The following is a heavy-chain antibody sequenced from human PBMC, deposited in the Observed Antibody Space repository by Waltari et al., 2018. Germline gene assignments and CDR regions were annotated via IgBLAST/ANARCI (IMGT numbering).Heavy chain of an antibody. V-gene: IGHV3-7*01. D-gene: IGHD5-12*01. J-gene: IGHJ4*02. CDR3: ARDGDGYPD. Sequence: EVNLVDSGGGLVQPGGSLRLSCAASGFMFSTNWMSWVRQAPGKGLEWVANIKEDGSEEYYVDSVKGRFTISRDNAKTSLYLQMNSLRVEDTAVYYCARDGDGYPDWGQGSLVIVSS. CDR2: IKEDGSEE. CDR1: GFMFSTNW.